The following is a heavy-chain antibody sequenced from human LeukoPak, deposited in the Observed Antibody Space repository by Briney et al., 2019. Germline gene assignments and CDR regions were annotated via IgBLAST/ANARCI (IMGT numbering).Heavy chain of an antibody. J-gene: IGHJ3*02. V-gene: IGHV1-2*02. CDR1: GYTFTGYY. D-gene: IGHD2-15*01. CDR3: AREDPSGGGYADAFDI. CDR2: INPNSGGT. Sequence: ASVKVSCKASGYTFTGYYMHWVRQAPGQGLEWMGWINPNSGGTNYAQKFQGRVTMTRDTSISTAYMELSRLRSDDTAVYYCAREDPSGGGYADAFDIWGQGTMVTVSS.